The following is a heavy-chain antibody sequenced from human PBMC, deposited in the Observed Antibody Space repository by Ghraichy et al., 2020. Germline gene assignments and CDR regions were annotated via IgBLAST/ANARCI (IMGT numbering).Heavy chain of an antibody. CDR2: INHSGSS. CDR1: DGAMTGYY. Sequence: SETLSLTCTVYDGAMTGYYWSFIRRTPGKGLEWIGDINHSGSSIYTPSLESRVSMSVDTAKRQFSLKLTSVTAADTGVYYCATFPPRVWGQGTPVTVSS. J-gene: IGHJ1*01. CDR3: ATFPPRV. D-gene: IGHD2/OR15-2a*01. V-gene: IGHV4-34*01.